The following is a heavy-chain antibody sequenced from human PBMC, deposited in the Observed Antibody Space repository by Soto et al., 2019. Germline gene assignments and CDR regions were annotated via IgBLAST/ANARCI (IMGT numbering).Heavy chain of an antibody. D-gene: IGHD4-17*01. V-gene: IGHV4-34*01. CDR3: ARVGYGSTGFDP. CDR2: INHSGST. CDR1: GRSFAGYY. J-gene: IGHJ5*02. Sequence: SETLSLTCALYGRSFAGYYWSWIRQPPGKGLEWIGEINHSGSTNYNPYLKSRVTISVDTSKNQFSLKLSSVTAADTAVYYCARVGYGSTGFDPWGQGTLVTVPS.